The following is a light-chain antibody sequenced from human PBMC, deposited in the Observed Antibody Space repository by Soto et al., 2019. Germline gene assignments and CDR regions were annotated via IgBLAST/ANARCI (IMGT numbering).Light chain of an antibody. CDR1: QSVSSN. J-gene: IGKJ4*01. CDR3: QQYNDWPHPLT. V-gene: IGKV3D-15*01. Sequence: EIVMTQSPATLSVSPGDRATLSCRASQSVSSNLAWYQQKPGQAPRLLIYGASTRATGIPARFSGSGSGTEFTLTISSLQSEDFAVYYCQQYNDWPHPLTFGGGTKVEIK. CDR2: GAS.